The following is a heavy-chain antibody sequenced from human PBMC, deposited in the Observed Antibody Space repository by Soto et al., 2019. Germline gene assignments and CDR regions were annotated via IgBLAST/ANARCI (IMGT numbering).Heavy chain of an antibody. D-gene: IGHD2-21*02. CDR3: ARDRIVVVTAIGGYRFDP. J-gene: IGHJ5*02. V-gene: IGHV3-30-3*01. CDR2: ISYDGSNK. Sequence: PLRRSCPASECRFSSYARHWVRQAPGKGLAWVAVISYDGSNKYYADSVKGRFTISRDNSKNTLYLQMNSLRAEDTAVYYCARDRIVVVTAIGGYRFDPWGQGPPVTVSS. CDR1: ECRFSSYA.